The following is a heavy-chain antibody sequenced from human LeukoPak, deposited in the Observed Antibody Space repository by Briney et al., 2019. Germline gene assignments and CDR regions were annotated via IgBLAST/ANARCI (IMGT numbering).Heavy chain of an antibody. V-gene: IGHV3-23*01. Sequence: GGSLRLSCAASGFTFSHYAIYWVRQAPGKGLEWVSGMSSSGNTTYYADSVKGRFTISRDNSKNTLYLQMNSLRADDTAVYYCAKDSPGCSSTSCYFHYWGQGSLVTVSS. D-gene: IGHD2-2*01. J-gene: IGHJ4*02. CDR3: AKDSPGCSSTSCYFHY. CDR2: MSSSGNTT. CDR1: GFTFSHYA.